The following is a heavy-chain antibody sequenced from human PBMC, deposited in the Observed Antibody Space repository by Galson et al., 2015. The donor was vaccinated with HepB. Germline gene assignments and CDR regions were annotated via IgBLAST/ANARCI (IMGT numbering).Heavy chain of an antibody. CDR1: GFTFSSYA. Sequence: SLRLSCAASGFTFSSYAMHWVRQAPGKGLEWVAVISYDGSNKYYADSVKGRFTISRDNSKNTLYLQMNSLRAEDTAVYYCARDRYCSSTSCPRVYFDLWGRGTLVTVSS. CDR2: ISYDGSNK. J-gene: IGHJ2*01. V-gene: IGHV3-30-3*01. CDR3: ARDRYCSSTSCPRVYFDL. D-gene: IGHD2-2*01.